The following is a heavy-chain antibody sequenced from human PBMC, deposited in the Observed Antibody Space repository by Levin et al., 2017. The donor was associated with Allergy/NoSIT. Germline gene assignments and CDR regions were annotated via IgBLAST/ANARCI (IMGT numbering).Heavy chain of an antibody. D-gene: IGHD1-26*01. CDR2: ISSSSSYI. Sequence: GESLKISCAASGFTFSSYSMNWVRQAPGKGLEWVSSISSSSSYIYYADSVKGRFTISRDNAKNSLYLQMNSLRAEDTAVYYCAREVGTTPWGQGTLVTVSS. CDR3: AREVGTTP. J-gene: IGHJ5*02. CDR1: GFTFSSYS. V-gene: IGHV3-21*01.